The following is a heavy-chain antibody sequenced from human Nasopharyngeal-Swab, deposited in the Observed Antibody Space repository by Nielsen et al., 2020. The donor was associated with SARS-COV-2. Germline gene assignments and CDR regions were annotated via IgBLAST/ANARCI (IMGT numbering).Heavy chain of an antibody. CDR3: ASSPLWFGEPEHGMDV. Sequence: VRQMPGKGLVWVSRINSDGSNTDYANSVKGRFTISRDNAKNTLYLQMNSLRAEDTAVYYCASSPLWFGEPEHGMDVWGQGTTVTVSS. D-gene: IGHD3-10*01. J-gene: IGHJ6*02. V-gene: IGHV3-74*01. CDR2: INSDGSNT.